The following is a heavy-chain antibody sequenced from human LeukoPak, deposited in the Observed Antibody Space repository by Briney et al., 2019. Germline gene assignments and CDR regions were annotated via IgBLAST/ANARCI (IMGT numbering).Heavy chain of an antibody. CDR3: ARKGDV. CDR2: IFGGGST. Sequence: SETPSLTCTVSGGSISSGSYYWRWIRQPAGKGLEWIGRIFGGGSTDYNPSLKSRVNISLDTAKNQFSLELNSVTAADTAVYYCARKGDVWGKGTTVTVSS. V-gene: IGHV4-61*02. J-gene: IGHJ6*04. CDR1: GGSISSGSYY.